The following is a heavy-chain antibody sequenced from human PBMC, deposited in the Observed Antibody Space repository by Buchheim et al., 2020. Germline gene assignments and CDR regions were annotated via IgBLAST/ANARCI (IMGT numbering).Heavy chain of an antibody. J-gene: IGHJ6*02. CDR2: ISSSGSTI. CDR1: GFTFSSYE. D-gene: IGHD6-13*01. V-gene: IGHV3-48*03. Sequence: EVQLVESGGGLVQPGGSLRLSCAASGFTFSSYEMNWVRQAPGKGLEWVSYISSSGSTIYYADSVKGRFTISRDNAKNSLYLQMNSLRAEDTAVYYCARDGGSSSWSSTSYYYYGMDVWGQGTT. CDR3: ARDGGSSSWSSTSYYYYGMDV.